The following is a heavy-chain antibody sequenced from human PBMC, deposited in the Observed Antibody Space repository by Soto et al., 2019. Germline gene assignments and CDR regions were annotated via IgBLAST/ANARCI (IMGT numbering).Heavy chain of an antibody. V-gene: IGHV1-69*13. CDR3: ARLNRYSYGSSFDY. Sequence: SVKVSCKASGGTFSSYASSWVRQAPGQGLEWMGGIIPIFGTANYAQKFQGRVTITADESTSTAYMELSSLRSEDTAVYYCARLNRYSYGSSFDYWGQGTLVTVSS. CDR1: GGTFSSYA. CDR2: IIPIFGTA. D-gene: IGHD5-18*01. J-gene: IGHJ4*02.